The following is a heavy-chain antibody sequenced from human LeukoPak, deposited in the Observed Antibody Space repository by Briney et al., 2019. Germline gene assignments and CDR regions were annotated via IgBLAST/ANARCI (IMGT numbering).Heavy chain of an antibody. CDR2: IRYDGSNK. D-gene: IGHD3-3*01. CDR3: AGGLNYDFWSGYVYYYYYMDV. Sequence: GSLRLSCAASGFIFSSYGMHWVRQAPGKGLEWVAFIRYDGSNKYYADSVKGRFTISRDNSKNTLYLQMNSLRAEDTAVYYCAGGLNYDFWSGYVYYYYYMDVWGKGTTVTVSS. J-gene: IGHJ6*03. V-gene: IGHV3-30*02. CDR1: GFIFSSYG.